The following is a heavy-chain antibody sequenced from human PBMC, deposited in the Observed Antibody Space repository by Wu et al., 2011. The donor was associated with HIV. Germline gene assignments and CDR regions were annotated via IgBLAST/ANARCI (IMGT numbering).Heavy chain of an antibody. V-gene: IGHV1-2*02. D-gene: IGHD6-6*01. Sequence: QVQLVQSGAEVKKPGASVKVSCKASGYTFTGYYMHWVRQAPGQGLEWMGWINPHSGGTNYAQKFQGRVTMTRDTSISTAYMDLSRLKSDDTAVYYCARDPYTTSFNYYYYDGRLGERTDGHRLL. J-gene: IGHJ6*01. CDR3: ARDPYTTSFNYYYYDGR. CDR1: GYTFTGYY. CDR2: INPHSGGT.